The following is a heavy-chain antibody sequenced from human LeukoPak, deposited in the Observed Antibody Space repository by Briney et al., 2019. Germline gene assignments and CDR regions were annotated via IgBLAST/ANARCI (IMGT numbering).Heavy chain of an antibody. J-gene: IGHJ6*02. V-gene: IGHV4-34*01. Sequence: SETLSLTCAVYGGSFSDYFWGWIRQPPGKGLEWIGEINHSGRTYYNPSLKSRVSISVDTSKNQFSLNLSSVTAADTAVYYCARDVVVVPAAIHYGMDVWGQGTTVTVSS. CDR2: INHSGRT. CDR3: ARDVVVVPAAIHYGMDV. CDR1: GGSFSDYF. D-gene: IGHD2-2*01.